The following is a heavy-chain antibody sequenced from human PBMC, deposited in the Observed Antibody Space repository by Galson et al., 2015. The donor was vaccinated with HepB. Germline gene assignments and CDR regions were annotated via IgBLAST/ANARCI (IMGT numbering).Heavy chain of an antibody. CDR3: ARDLEGLTAPATHY. CDR1: GYTFTSYG. CDR2: ISAYNGNT. Sequence: SVKVSCKASGYTFTSYGITWVRQAPGQGLEWMGWISAYNGNTYYAQKLRGRVTMTTDTSTSIAYMELRSLRSDDTAVYYCARDLEGLTAPATHYWGQGTLVTVSS. D-gene: IGHD6-25*01. J-gene: IGHJ4*02. V-gene: IGHV1-18*01.